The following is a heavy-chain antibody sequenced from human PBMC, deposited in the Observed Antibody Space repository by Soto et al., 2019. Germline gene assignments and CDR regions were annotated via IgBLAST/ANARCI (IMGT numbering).Heavy chain of an antibody. Sequence: SETLSLTCTVSGGSISSGGYYWSWIRQHPGKGLEWIGYIYYSGSTYYNPSLKSRVTISVDTSKNQFSLKLSSVTAADTAVYYCARESDYGDSSWAYWGQGTLVTVSS. CDR1: GGSISSGGYY. V-gene: IGHV4-31*03. J-gene: IGHJ4*02. CDR3: ARESDYGDSSWAY. CDR2: IYYSGST. D-gene: IGHD4-17*01.